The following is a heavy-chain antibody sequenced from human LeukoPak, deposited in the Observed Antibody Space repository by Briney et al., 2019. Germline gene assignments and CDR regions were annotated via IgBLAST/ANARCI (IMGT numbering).Heavy chain of an antibody. Sequence: GGSLRLSCAASGFTFSSYWMSWVRQAPGKGLECVADIKQDGSEKYYADSVKGRFTISRDNAKNSLYLQMNSLRVEDTAVYYCARGKSGSYGTKGYWGQGTLVTVSS. D-gene: IGHD1-26*01. CDR1: GFTFSSYW. V-gene: IGHV3-7*01. CDR2: IKQDGSEK. J-gene: IGHJ4*02. CDR3: ARGKSGSYGTKGY.